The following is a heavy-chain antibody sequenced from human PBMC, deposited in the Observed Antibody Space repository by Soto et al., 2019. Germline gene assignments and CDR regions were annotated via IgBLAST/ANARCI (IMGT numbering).Heavy chain of an antibody. J-gene: IGHJ3*02. V-gene: IGHV1-18*01. CDR1: GYTFTSYG. Sequence: ASVKVSCKASGYTFTSYGISWVRQAPGQGLEWMGWISAYNGNTNYAQKLQGRVTMTTDTSTSTAYMELRSLRSDDTAVYYCARDVGTTAAWGDDFDIQGQGPMGTVS. CDR2: ISAYNGNT. D-gene: IGHD1-7*01. CDR3: ARDVGTTAAWGDDFDI.